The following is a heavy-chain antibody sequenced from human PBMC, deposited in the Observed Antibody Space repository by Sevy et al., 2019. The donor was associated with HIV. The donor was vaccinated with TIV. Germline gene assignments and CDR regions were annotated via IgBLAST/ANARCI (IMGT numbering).Heavy chain of an antibody. CDR2: LYYSGST. CDR3: ARQTSGPPGDP. V-gene: IGHV4-39*01. CDR1: GGSISRRSYY. J-gene: IGHJ5*02. Sequence: SETLSLTCTVSGGSISRRSYYWGWIRHPPGKGLEWIGRLYYSGSTYYNPSLKSRVTISVDTSKNQFSLKLSSVTAADTAVYYCARQTSGPPGDPWGQGTLVTVSS.